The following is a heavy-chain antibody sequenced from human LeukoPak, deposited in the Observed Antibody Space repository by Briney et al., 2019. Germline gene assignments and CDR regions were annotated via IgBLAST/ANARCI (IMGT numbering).Heavy chain of an antibody. D-gene: IGHD3-10*01. Sequence: ASVKVSCKASGYTFTGYYMHWVRQAPGQGLEWMGRINPNSGGTNYAQKFQGRVTMTRDTSISTAYMELSRLRSDDTAVYYCAGDKYYYGSGSSYYYYYYYMDVWGKGTTVTVSS. CDR3: AGDKYYYGSGSSYYYYYYYMDV. CDR2: INPNSGGT. V-gene: IGHV1-2*06. J-gene: IGHJ6*03. CDR1: GYTFTGYY.